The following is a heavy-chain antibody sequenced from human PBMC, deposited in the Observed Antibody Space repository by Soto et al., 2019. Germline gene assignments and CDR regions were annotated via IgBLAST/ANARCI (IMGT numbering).Heavy chain of an antibody. CDR1: GFTFSSYG. V-gene: IGHV3-33*01. D-gene: IGHD6-19*01. CDR2: IWYDGSNK. CDR3: ARDNPGYSSGWERESPYGAFDV. Sequence: QVQLVESGGGVVQPGRSLRLSCAASGFTFSSYGMHWVRQAPGKGLEWVAVIWYDGSNKYYADSVKGRFTISRDNSKNTLYLQMNSLRAEDKAVYFCARDNPGYSSGWERESPYGAFDVWGRGTMVTASS. J-gene: IGHJ3*01.